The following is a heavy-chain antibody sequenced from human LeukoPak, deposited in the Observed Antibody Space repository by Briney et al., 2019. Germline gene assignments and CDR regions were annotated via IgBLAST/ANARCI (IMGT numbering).Heavy chain of an antibody. D-gene: IGHD6-6*01. Sequence: PAETLSLTCTVSGVSIRGYYRRWIRQPPPKGLEWVGCVYYSGSTNYNPSLKRRLTISIDTSENQFSLKLASVTAAGTAVYYCAREYSRSSGRRAFDIWGQGTMVTVSS. CDR2: VYYSGST. V-gene: IGHV4-59*08. J-gene: IGHJ3*02. CDR3: AREYSRSSGRRAFDI. CDR1: GVSIRGYY.